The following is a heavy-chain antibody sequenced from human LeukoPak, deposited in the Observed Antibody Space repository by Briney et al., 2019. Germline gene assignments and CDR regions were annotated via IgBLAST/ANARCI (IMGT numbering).Heavy chain of an antibody. CDR1: GDSVSRNTAG. CDR2: TYYRSKWYS. J-gene: IGHJ4*02. Sequence: SQTLSLTCAISGDSVSRNTAGWNWIRQSPSRGLEWLGRTYYRSKWYSDFAPSVRNRITINPDTSKNQFSLQLNSVTPEDTAVYYCARDVVAAAGTWDYWGQGTLVTVSS. V-gene: IGHV6-1*01. D-gene: IGHD6-13*01. CDR3: ARDVVAAAGTWDY.